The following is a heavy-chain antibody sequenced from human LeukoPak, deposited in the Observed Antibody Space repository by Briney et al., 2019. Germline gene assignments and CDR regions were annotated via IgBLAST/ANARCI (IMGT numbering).Heavy chain of an antibody. Sequence: SETLSLTCTVSGGSISSYYWSWIRQPPGKGLEWIGYIYYSGSTYYNPSLKSRVTISVDTSKNQFSLKLSSVTAADTAVYYCARESLYFAYGMGVWGQGTTVTVSS. CDR1: GGSISSYY. CDR2: IYYSGST. J-gene: IGHJ6*02. D-gene: IGHD3-9*01. CDR3: ARESLYFAYGMGV. V-gene: IGHV4-30-4*08.